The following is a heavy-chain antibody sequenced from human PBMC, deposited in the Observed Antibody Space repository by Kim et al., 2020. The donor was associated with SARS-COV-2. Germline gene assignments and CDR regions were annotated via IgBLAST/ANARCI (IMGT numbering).Heavy chain of an antibody. J-gene: IGHJ4*02. Sequence: SETLSLTCTVSGGSVSSYYWSWIRQPPGKGLEWIGYIYYSGSTNYNPSLKSRVTISVDTSKNQFSLKLSSVTAADTAVYYCAREGSSGWYYRVGYYFDYWGQGTLVTVSS. D-gene: IGHD6-19*01. CDR1: GGSVSSYY. CDR2: IYYSGST. CDR3: AREGSSGWYYRVGYYFDY. V-gene: IGHV4-59*02.